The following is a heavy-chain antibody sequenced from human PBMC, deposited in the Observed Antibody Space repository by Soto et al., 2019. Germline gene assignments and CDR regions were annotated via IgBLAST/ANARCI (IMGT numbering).Heavy chain of an antibody. CDR2: IYYSGST. D-gene: IGHD2-15*01. J-gene: IGHJ4*02. V-gene: IGHV4-39*01. CDR3: ARHLGAIPIVVVVAATQYYFDY. Sequence: SETLSLTCTVSGGSISSSSYYWGWIRQPPGKGLEWIGSIYYSGSTYYNPSLKSRVTISVDTSKNQFSLKLSSVTAADTAVYYCARHLGAIPIVVVVAATQYYFDYWGQGTLVTVSS. CDR1: GGSISSSSYY.